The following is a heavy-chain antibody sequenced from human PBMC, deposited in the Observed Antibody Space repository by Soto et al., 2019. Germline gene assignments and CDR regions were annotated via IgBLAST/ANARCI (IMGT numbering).Heavy chain of an antibody. J-gene: IGHJ4*02. D-gene: IGHD3-10*01. Sequence: EVQLLESGGGLVQPGGSLRLSCAASGFTFNHYAMNWVRQAPGKGLEWVSAISGGGDTTSYADSVKGRFTVSRDGSKNTLYLQRSSLRAEDTALYYCAKGRGGSGSLTPRVDFWGQGTLVTVSS. CDR1: GFTFNHYA. CDR3: AKGRGGSGSLTPRVDF. CDR2: ISGGGDTT. V-gene: IGHV3-23*01.